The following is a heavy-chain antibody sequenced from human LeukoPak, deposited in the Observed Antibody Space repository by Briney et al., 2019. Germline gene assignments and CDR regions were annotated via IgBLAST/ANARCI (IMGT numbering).Heavy chain of an antibody. J-gene: IGHJ4*02. CDR1: GFTFSSYA. CDR3: AKNLFRSVGSEDY. D-gene: IGHD3-10*01. CDR2: ISGSGGST. Sequence: PGGCLRLSCAASGFTFSSYAMSWVRQAPGKGLEWVSAISGSGGSTYYADSVKGRFTISRDNSKNTLYLQMNSLRAEDTAVYYCAKNLFRSVGSEDYWGQGTLVTVSS. V-gene: IGHV3-23*01.